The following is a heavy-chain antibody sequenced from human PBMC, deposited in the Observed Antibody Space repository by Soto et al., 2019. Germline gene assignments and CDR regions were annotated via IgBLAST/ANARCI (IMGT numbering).Heavy chain of an antibody. CDR1: GFTFSSYA. D-gene: IGHD1-7*01. J-gene: IGHJ4*02. CDR3: AKSPKTKTGTDVELFDY. CDR2: ISGIGGST. Sequence: PGGSLRLSCAASGFTFSSYAMSWVRQAPGKGLEWVSAISGIGGSTYYADSVKGRFTISRDNSKNSLYLQMNSLRAEDTSVYYCAKSPKTKTGTDVELFDYWGQGTLVTVSS. V-gene: IGHV3-23*01.